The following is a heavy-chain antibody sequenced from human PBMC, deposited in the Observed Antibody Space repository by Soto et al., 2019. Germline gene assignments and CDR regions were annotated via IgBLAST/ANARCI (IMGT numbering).Heavy chain of an antibody. D-gene: IGHD7-27*01. Sequence: QVQLRQWGAGLLKPSETLSLTCAVYGGSFSGYYWNWIRQPPGKGLEWIGEINHSGSTNYNPALNSRVTISVDTSKYQFSLKLSSVTAADTAVYYCARGWGRIFDYWGQGTLVTVSS. CDR1: GGSFSGYY. CDR3: ARGWGRIFDY. J-gene: IGHJ4*02. CDR2: INHSGST. V-gene: IGHV4-34*01.